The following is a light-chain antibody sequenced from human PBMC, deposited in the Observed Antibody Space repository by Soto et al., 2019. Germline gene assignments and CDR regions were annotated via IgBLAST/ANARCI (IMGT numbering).Light chain of an antibody. J-gene: IGLJ2*01. Sequence: QSALTQPRSVSGSPGQSVTISCTGTSSDVGGYNYVSWYQHHPGKAPKLMIYEVAQRPSGVPDRFSGSKSGNTASLTISGLQAEDEADYYCCSFAGGYTLDVVFGGGTQLTVL. CDR2: EVA. V-gene: IGLV2-11*01. CDR3: CSFAGGYTLDVV. CDR1: SSDVGGYNY.